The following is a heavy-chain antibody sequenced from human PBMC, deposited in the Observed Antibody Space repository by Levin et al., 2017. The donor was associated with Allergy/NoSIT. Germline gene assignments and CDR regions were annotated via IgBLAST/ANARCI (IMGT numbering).Heavy chain of an antibody. D-gene: IGHD3-16*01. V-gene: IGHV3-9*01. CDR3: AKDHRDYPYWYFDL. J-gene: IGHJ2*01. CDR1: GFTFDDYA. CDR2: ISWNSGSI. Sequence: PGGSLRLSCAASGFTFDDYAMHWVRQAPGKGLEWVSGISWNSGSIGYADSVKGRFTISRDNAKNSLYLQMNSLRAEDTALYYCAKDHRDYPYWYFDLWGRGTLVTVSS.